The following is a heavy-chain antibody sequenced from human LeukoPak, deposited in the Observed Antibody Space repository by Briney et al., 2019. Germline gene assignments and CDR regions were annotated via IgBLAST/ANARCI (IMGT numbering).Heavy chain of an antibody. CDR2: INWNGGST. CDR3: ARDPYYHDSSGYGFFDY. D-gene: IGHD3-22*01. Sequence: GGSLRLSCAASGFTFDDYGMSWVRHAPGKGLEWVSGINWNGGSTGYADSVKGRFTISRDNAKNYLYLQMNSLRAEDTALYYCARDPYYHDSSGYGFFDYWGQGTLVTVSS. J-gene: IGHJ4*02. V-gene: IGHV3-20*04. CDR1: GFTFDDYG.